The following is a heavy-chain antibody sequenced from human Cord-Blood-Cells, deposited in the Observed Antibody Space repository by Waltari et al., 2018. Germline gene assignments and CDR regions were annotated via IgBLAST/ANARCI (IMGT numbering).Heavy chain of an antibody. CDR3: TSYGYSSSYYFDY. Sequence: EVQLVESGGGLVQPGGSLKLSCAASGFTFSGSAMHWVRQASGKGLVWVGRIRGKANSFATAYAASVKGRFTISRDDSKNTAYLQMNSLKTEDAAVYYCTSYGYSSSYYFDYWGQGTLVTVSS. D-gene: IGHD6-6*01. V-gene: IGHV3-73*02. CDR1: GFTFSGSA. J-gene: IGHJ4*02. CDR2: IRGKANSFAT.